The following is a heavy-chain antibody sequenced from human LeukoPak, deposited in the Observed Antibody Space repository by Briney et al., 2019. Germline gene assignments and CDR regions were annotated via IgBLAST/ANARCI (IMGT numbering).Heavy chain of an antibody. Sequence: GGSLRLRCAASGFSVNGNYWHWVRQAPEKAPQWISIIYNDGKTRYADSVRGRFTFSRDNSTNTLYLQMDSLRAEDTAVYYCAGGDYPFSYWGQGSLVTVSS. V-gene: IGHV3-66*01. CDR1: GFSVNGNY. D-gene: IGHD4-17*01. J-gene: IGHJ4*02. CDR3: AGGDYPFSY. CDR2: IYNDGKT.